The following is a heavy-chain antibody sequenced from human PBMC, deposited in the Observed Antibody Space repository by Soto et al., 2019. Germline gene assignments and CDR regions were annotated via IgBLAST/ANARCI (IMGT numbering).Heavy chain of an antibody. J-gene: IGHJ6*02. D-gene: IGHD6-19*01. CDR3: ARDSIAVAANYYYGMDV. V-gene: IGHV3-53*04. CDR2: IYSGGST. CDR1: GFTVSSNY. Sequence: EVQLVESGGGLVQPGGSLRLSCAASGFTVSSNYMSWVRQAPGKGLEWVSVIYSGGSTYYADSVKGRFTISRHNSKNTLYLQMNSLRAEDTAVYYCARDSIAVAANYYYGMDVWGQGTTVTVSS.